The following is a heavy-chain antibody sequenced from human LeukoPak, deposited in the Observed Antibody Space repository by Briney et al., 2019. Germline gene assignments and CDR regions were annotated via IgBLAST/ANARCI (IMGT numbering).Heavy chain of an antibody. D-gene: IGHD6-13*01. J-gene: IGHJ4*02. CDR2: IIPIFGTA. Sequence: SVKVSCKVSGYTLTELSMHWVRQAPGQGLEWMGGIIPIFGTANYAQKFQGRVTITADESTSTAYMELSSLRSEDTAVYYCAREYSRGVFDYWGQGTLVTVSS. V-gene: IGHV1-69*13. CDR1: GYTLTELS. CDR3: AREYSRGVFDY.